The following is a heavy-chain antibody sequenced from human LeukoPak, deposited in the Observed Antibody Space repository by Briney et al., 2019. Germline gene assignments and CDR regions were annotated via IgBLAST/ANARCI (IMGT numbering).Heavy chain of an antibody. CDR1: GFTFSDYY. Sequence: PGGSLRLSCAASGFTFSDYYMSWIRQAPGKGLEWVSYISSSSSYTNYADSVKGRFTISRDNAKNSLYLQMNSLRAEHTAVYYCAREGYTGNFDYWGQGTLVTVSS. J-gene: IGHJ4*02. D-gene: IGHD2-2*02. V-gene: IGHV3-11*05. CDR3: AREGYTGNFDY. CDR2: ISSSSSYT.